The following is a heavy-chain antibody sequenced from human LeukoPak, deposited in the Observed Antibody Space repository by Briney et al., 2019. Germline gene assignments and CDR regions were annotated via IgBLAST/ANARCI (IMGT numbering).Heavy chain of an antibody. V-gene: IGHV3-23*01. D-gene: IGHD4-17*01. CDR3: ANSIDFDYGDYYFDY. J-gene: IGHJ4*02. CDR1: GFTFSSYA. Sequence: GGSLRLSCAASGFTFSSYAMSWVRQAPGKGLEWVSAISGSGGSTYYADSVKGRFTISRDNSKNTLYLQMNSLRAEDTAVYYCANSIDFDYGDYYFDYWGQGALVTISS. CDR2: ISGSGGST.